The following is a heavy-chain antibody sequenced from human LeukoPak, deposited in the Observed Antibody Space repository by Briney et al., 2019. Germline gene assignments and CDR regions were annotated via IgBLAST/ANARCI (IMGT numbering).Heavy chain of an antibody. D-gene: IGHD3-3*01. CDR3: ARRGIFLGCPQDVEVCLNWFDP. CDR2: INHSGST. V-gene: IGHV4-34*01. J-gene: IGHJ5*02. Sequence: SETLSLTCDVSGGSISSGYYWSWIRQPPGKGLEWIGEINHSGSTNYNPSLKSRVTISVDTSKNQFSLKLSSVTAADTAVYYCARRGIFLGCPQDVEVCLNWFDPWGQGTLVTVSS. CDR1: GGSISSGYY.